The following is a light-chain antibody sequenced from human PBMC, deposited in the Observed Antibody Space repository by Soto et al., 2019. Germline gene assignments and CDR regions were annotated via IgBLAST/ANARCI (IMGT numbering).Light chain of an antibody. CDR1: QSISTW. CDR2: KSS. J-gene: IGKJ1*01. Sequence: DIPMTQSPSTLSASVGDRVTITCRASQSISTWLASYQQEPGKAPKLLIHKSSSLQSGVPSRFSGSGSGTDFTLTISSLHPDDFATYYCQRYKSYSPTFGQGTRVELK. V-gene: IGKV1-5*03. CDR3: QRYKSYSPT.